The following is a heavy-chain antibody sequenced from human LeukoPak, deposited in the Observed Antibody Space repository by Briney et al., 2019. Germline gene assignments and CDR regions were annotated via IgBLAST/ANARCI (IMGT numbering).Heavy chain of an antibody. CDR2: ISGSGDNT. D-gene: IGHD6-6*01. J-gene: IGHJ6*02. CDR1: GFTFSSYA. V-gene: IGHV3-23*01. Sequence: GGSLRLSCAASGFTFSSYAMSWVRQAPGKGLEWVSGISGSGDNTYYVDSVKGRFTISRDNSKNTLYLQMNSLRAEDTAVYYCAKDRGARLPSYYYGMDVWGQGTTVTVSS. CDR3: AKDRGARLPSYYYGMDV.